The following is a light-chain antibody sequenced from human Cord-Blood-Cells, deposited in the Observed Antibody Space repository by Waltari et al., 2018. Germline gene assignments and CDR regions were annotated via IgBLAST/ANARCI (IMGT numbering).Light chain of an antibody. J-gene: IGKJ1*01. Sequence: EIVMTQYPATLSVSPGERATLSCRASQSVSSNFAWYQQKPGQAPRLLIYGASTRATGIPARLSGSGSGTEFTLTISSLQSEDFAVYYCQQYNNWPRTFGQGTKVEIK. V-gene: IGKV3-15*01. CDR3: QQYNNWPRT. CDR2: GAS. CDR1: QSVSSN.